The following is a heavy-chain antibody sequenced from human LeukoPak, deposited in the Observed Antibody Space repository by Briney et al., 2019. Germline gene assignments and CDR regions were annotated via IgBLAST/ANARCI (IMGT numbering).Heavy chain of an antibody. Sequence: ASVKVSCEASGYTFTGYYMHWVRQAPGQGLGWMGWINPNNGGTNYAQKFQGRVTMTRDTSISTAYMELSRLRSDDTAVYYCARVSDAFDIWGQGTMVTVSS. CDR2: INPNNGGT. V-gene: IGHV1-2*02. J-gene: IGHJ3*02. CDR1: GYTFTGYY. CDR3: ARVSDAFDI.